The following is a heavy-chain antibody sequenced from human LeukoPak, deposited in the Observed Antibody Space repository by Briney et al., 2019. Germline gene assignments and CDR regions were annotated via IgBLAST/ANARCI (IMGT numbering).Heavy chain of an antibody. Sequence: GGSLRLSCAASGFTFSSFAMTWVRQAPGKGLGWVSGFDGNGPNTYYADSVKGRWTISRDNSRNTLYLEMNSPRPEDTAIYYCAKPRTTGLGWAQFDYWGQGSLVTVSS. D-gene: IGHD2-8*02. CDR1: GFTFSSFA. V-gene: IGHV3-23*01. J-gene: IGHJ4*02. CDR2: FDGNGPNT. CDR3: AKPRTTGLGWAQFDY.